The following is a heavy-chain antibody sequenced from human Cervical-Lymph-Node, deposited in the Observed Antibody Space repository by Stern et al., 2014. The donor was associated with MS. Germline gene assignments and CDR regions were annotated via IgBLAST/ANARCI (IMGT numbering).Heavy chain of an antibody. CDR3: AIFHPPR. V-gene: IGHV1-69*12. Sequence: VQLVQSGAEMKKPGSSVKVSCKASGGTFSNYAFNWVRQAPGQGLEWMGLIIPIYGTPNYAPKLQGRVTIIADESTVFMELTNLRSEDAAVYYCAIFHPPRWGQGTMVTVSS. CDR1: GGTFSNYA. J-gene: IGHJ3*01. CDR2: IIPIYGTP.